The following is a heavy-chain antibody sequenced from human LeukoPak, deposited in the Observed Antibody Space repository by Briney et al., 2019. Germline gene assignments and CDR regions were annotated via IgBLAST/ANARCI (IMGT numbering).Heavy chain of an antibody. D-gene: IGHD2-2*01. CDR1: GDSVSSNSVT. CDR2: TYYRSTWYN. Sequence: SQTLSLTCAISGDSVSSNSVTWNWIRQSPSRGLEGLGRTYYRSTWYNDYAVSVRGRITVNPGTSKNQSSLHLNSMTPEDTAVYYCARRLTQYDCFDPWGQGILVTVSS. V-gene: IGHV6-1*01. J-gene: IGHJ5*02. CDR3: ARRLTQYDCFDP.